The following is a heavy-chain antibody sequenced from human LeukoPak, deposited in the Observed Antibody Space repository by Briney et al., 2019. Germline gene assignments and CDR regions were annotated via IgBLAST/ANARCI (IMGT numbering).Heavy chain of an antibody. CDR2: IIPIFGTA. Sequence: SVKVSCKASGDTFRNYAIRWVRQAPGQGLEWMGGIIPIFGTADYAQKFQGRVTFTADKSTSTAYMELSSLRSEDTAVYYCARAQVVYDSSLPPTGFDYWGQGTLVTVSS. D-gene: IGHD3-22*01. CDR3: ARAQVVYDSSLPPTGFDY. V-gene: IGHV1-69*06. CDR1: GDTFRNYA. J-gene: IGHJ4*02.